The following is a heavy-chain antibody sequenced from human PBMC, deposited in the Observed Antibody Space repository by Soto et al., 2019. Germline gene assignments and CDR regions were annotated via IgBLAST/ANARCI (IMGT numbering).Heavy chain of an antibody. Sequence: ASVKVSCKASGYTFTSYGISWVRQAPGQGLEWMGWISAYNGNTNYAQKLQGRVTMTTDTSTSTAYMELRSLRSDDTAVYYCARGKGKMTTVTVFDYWGQGTLVTVSS. D-gene: IGHD4-17*01. CDR1: GYTFTSYG. CDR3: ARGKGKMTTVTVFDY. V-gene: IGHV1-18*01. CDR2: ISAYNGNT. J-gene: IGHJ4*02.